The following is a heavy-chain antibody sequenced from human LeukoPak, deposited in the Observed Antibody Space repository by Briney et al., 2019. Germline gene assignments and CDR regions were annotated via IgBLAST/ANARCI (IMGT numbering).Heavy chain of an antibody. D-gene: IGHD3-3*01. CDR3: ASLGHAGYYDFWSGYYMPYYMDV. CDR1: GFTFSSYW. CDR2: INSDGSST. J-gene: IGHJ6*03. V-gene: IGHV3-74*01. Sequence: GGSLRLSCAASGFTFSSYWMHWVRQAPGKGLVRVSRINSDGSSTSYADSVKGRFTISRDNAKNTLYLQMNSLRAEDTAVYYCASLGHAGYYDFWSGYYMPYYMDVWGKGTTVTVSS.